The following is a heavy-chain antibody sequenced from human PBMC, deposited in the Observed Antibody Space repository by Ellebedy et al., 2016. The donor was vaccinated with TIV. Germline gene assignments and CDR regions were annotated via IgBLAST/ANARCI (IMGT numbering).Heavy chain of an antibody. CDR1: GFSFSNYG. CDR2: ISKDGKYK. V-gene: IGHV3-30*03. D-gene: IGHD3/OR15-3a*01. J-gene: IGHJ4*02. CDR3: ATDGRNPDGFSGLLEY. Sequence: GESLKISCAASGFSFSNYGMHWVRQAPGRALEWVAVISKDGKYKDHAASAEGRFTISRDNSKNSLYLQMNIVRGEDTAVYFCATDGRNPDGFSGLLEYWGQGTPVTISS.